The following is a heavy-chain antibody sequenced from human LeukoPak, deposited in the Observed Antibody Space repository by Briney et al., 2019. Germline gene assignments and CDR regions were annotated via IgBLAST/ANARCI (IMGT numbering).Heavy chain of an antibody. Sequence: GGSLRLSCAASGFTFSSYAMHWVRQAPGKGLEWVAVISYDGSNKYYADPVKGRFTISRDNSKNTLYLQMNSLRAEDTAEYYCARGASGMDVWGQGTTVTVSS. J-gene: IGHJ6*02. CDR1: GFTFSSYA. CDR2: ISYDGSNK. CDR3: ARGASGMDV. V-gene: IGHV3-30-3*01.